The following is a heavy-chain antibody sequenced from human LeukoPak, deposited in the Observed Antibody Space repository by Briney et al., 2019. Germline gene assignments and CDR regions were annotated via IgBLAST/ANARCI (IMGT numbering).Heavy chain of an antibody. D-gene: IGHD2-2*01. CDR2: IYTSGST. CDR1: GGSISNYY. J-gene: IGHJ3*02. CDR3: ARSRCSTISCASRGAFDI. V-gene: IGHV4-4*07. Sequence: SETLSLTCTVSGGSISNYYWSWIRQPAGKGLELIGRIYTSGSTNYNPSLKSRVTMSVDTSKNQFSLKLSSVTAADTAVYYCARSRCSTISCASRGAFDIWGQGTMVTVSS.